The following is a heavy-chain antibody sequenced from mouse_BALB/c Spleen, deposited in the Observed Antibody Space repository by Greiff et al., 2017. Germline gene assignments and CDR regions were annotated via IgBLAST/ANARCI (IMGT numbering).Heavy chain of an antibody. CDR2: IDPENGDT. D-gene: IGHD1-1*02. CDR3: NALNSRDGGFAY. CDR1: GFNIKDYY. Sequence: EVQLQQSGAELVRSGASVKLSCTASGFNIKDYYMHWVKQRPEQGLEWIGWIDPENGDTEYAPKFQGKATMTADTSSNTAYLQLSSLTSEDTAVYYCNALNSRDGGFAYWGQGTLVTVSA. V-gene: IGHV14-4*02. J-gene: IGHJ3*01.